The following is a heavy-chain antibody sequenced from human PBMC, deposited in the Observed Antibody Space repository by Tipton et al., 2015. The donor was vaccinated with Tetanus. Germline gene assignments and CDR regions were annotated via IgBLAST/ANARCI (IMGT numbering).Heavy chain of an antibody. CDR1: GGSVSSGSYY. CDR2: FFYSGST. CDR3: ARGDAYLGYYHMDF. D-gene: IGHD2-21*01. Sequence: TLSLTCTVSGGSVSSGSYYWSWIRQPPGEGLEWIGYFFYSGSTNYNPSLKSRVSMAVGTSKNQFSLQLRSVTAADTAVYYCARGDAYLGYYHMDFWGRGTTVPFSS. V-gene: IGHV4-61*01. J-gene: IGHJ6*04.